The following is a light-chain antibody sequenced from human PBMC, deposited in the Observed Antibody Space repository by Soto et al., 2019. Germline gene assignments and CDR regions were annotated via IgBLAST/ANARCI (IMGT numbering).Light chain of an antibody. Sequence: DIQMTQSPSSLSAFVGDRVTITCRASQVISNYLAWYQQKPGKVPKLLIYAASTLQSGVPSRFSGSGSGTDFTLTISSLQPEDVATYYCQKYNSVPHTFGGGTKVEIK. CDR3: QKYNSVPHT. CDR2: AAS. CDR1: QVISNY. J-gene: IGKJ4*01. V-gene: IGKV1-27*01.